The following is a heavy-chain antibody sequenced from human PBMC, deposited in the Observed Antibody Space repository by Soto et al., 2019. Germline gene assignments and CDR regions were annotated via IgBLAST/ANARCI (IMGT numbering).Heavy chain of an antibody. V-gene: IGHV4-4*02. CDR1: GGSISSSNW. CDR3: ARNLGIGGSGWRLGIDY. J-gene: IGHJ4*02. D-gene: IGHD6-19*01. Sequence: PSETLSLTCAVSGGSISSSNWWSWVRQPPGKGLEWIGEIYHSGSTNYNPSLKSRVTISVDKSKNQFSLKLSSVTAADTAVYYCARNLGIGGSGWRLGIDYWGQGTLVTVSS. CDR2: IYHSGST.